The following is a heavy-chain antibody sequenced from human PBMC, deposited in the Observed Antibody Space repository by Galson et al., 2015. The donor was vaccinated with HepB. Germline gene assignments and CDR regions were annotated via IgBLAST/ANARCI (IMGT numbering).Heavy chain of an antibody. J-gene: IGHJ5*02. V-gene: IGHV1-69*10. Sequence: SVKVSCKASGDSFSIYAMSWVRQAPGQGLEWMGGISPILGIPNYAQKFQDRVTITADKSTGTAFMELSSLRSEDTAVYYCARADDFWSGYRDAGTSRWFGAWGQDTLVIVSS. D-gene: IGHD3-3*01. CDR2: ISPILGIP. CDR1: GDSFSIYA. CDR3: ARADDFWSGYRDAGTSRWFGA.